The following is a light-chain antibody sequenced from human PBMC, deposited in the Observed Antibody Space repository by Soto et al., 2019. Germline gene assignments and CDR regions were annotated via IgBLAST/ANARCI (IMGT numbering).Light chain of an antibody. J-gene: IGKJ1*01. CDR1: QDISDF. Sequence: DIQMTQSPSAMSASVGDRVTITFRASQDISDFLAWFQQKPGEVPKRLIYAASSLESGVPSRFSGSGSGTEFTLTISSLQPEDFATYYCLQNNRYPWTFGQGTKVDI. CDR3: LQNNRYPWT. V-gene: IGKV1-17*03. CDR2: AAS.